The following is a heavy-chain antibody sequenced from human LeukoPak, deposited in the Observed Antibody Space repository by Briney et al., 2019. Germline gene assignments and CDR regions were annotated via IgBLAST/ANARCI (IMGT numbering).Heavy chain of an antibody. D-gene: IGHD2-2*01. CDR1: GYTFTGYY. J-gene: IGHJ5*02. CDR3: CSVLVPAAIEGYWFDA. Sequence: ASVKVSCEASGYTFTGYYISWVRQAPGQGLEWLGWISANNSNTNYAHKLQGRVTMTTVTYTSTDYMELRSLRSDDKAVYYCCSVLVPAAIEGYWFDAWGQGALVTFAS. V-gene: IGHV1-18*01. CDR2: ISANNSNT.